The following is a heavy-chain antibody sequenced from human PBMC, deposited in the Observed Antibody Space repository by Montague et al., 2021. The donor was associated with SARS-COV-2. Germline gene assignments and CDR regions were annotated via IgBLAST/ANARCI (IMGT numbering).Heavy chain of an antibody. CDR1: GGSFSTYY. J-gene: IGHJ6*03. CDR3: AGLGDGVVPSAILGFGPYYSYYYMDV. D-gene: IGHD2-21*02. Sequence: SETLSLTCAVHGGSFSTYYWNWIRQPPGKGLEWIGEIHHGGSTNYNPSLKSRVTISADTSKNQFSLKLTSVAAADTAVYYCAGLGDGVVPSAILGFGPYYSYYYMDVWGKGTTVTVSS. CDR2: IHHGGST. V-gene: IGHV4-34*01.